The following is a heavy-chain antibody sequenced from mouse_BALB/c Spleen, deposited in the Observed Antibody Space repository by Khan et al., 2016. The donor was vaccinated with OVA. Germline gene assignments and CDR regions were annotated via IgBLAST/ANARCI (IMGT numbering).Heavy chain of an antibody. V-gene: IGHV5-9-3*01. CDR3: ARSPYGNFAY. Sequence: EVQVVESGGGLVKPGGSLKLSCAASGFTFSTYAMSWVRQTPEKRLEWVATISSDGDYTYYPDNVTGRFTISRDNAKNTRYLQMSSLRSEDTAMYYCARSPYGNFAYWGQGTLVTVSA. D-gene: IGHD2-1*01. CDR2: ISSDGDYT. CDR1: GFTFSTYA. J-gene: IGHJ3*01.